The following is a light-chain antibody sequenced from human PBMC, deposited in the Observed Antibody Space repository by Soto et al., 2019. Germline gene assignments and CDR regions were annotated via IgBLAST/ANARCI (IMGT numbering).Light chain of an antibody. CDR1: QSVNSNY. CDR2: DAS. J-gene: IGKJ5*01. CDR3: QQRSDWPPIT. Sequence: DIVLTQSPGTLSLSPGERATLSCRASQSVNSNYLAWYQQKPGQAPRLLIYDASNRAAGVPYRFRGSGSGTDFTLTISSVEPEDFGVYYCQQRSDWPPITFGQGTRLEIK. V-gene: IGKV3D-20*02.